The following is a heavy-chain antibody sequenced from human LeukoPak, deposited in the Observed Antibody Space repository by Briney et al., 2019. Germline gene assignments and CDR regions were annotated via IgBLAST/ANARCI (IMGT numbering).Heavy chain of an antibody. CDR2: ISGSGGST. CDR1: GFTFSSYA. J-gene: IGHJ5*02. D-gene: IGHD6-19*01. Sequence: GGSLRLSCAASGFTFSSYAMSWVRQAPGKGLEWVSAISGSGGSTYYADSVKGRFTISRDNSKNTLYLQMNSLRAEDTAVYYCARGYSSGWSLGPWGQGTLVTVSS. V-gene: IGHV3-23*01. CDR3: ARGYSSGWSLGP.